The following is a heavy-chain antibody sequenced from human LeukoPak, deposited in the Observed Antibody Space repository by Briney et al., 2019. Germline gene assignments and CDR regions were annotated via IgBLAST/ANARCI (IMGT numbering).Heavy chain of an antibody. Sequence: SETLSLTCAVYGGSFSGYYWSWIRQPPGKGLEWIGEINHSGSTNYNPSLKSRVTISVDTSKNQFSLKLSSVTAADTAVYYCARGADYYYGSGSYYNVGSDWFDPWGQGTLVTVSS. CDR2: INHSGST. CDR3: ARGADYYYGSGSYYNVGSDWFDP. J-gene: IGHJ5*02. CDR1: GGSFSGYY. D-gene: IGHD3-10*01. V-gene: IGHV4-34*01.